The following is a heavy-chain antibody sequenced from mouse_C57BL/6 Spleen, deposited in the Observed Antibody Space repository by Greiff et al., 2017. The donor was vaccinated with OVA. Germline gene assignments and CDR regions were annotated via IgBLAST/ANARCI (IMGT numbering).Heavy chain of an antibody. D-gene: IGHD1-1*01. CDR2: IDPSDSYT. V-gene: IGHV1-69*01. CDR3: ARGGGSSYPLAY. J-gene: IGHJ3*01. Sequence: QVQLQQSGAELVMPGASVKLSCKASGYTFTSYWMHWVKQRPGQGLEWIGEIDPSDSYTNYNQKFKGKSTLTVDKSSSTAYMQLSSLTSEDSAVYYCARGGGSSYPLAYWGQGTLVTVSA. CDR1: GYTFTSYW.